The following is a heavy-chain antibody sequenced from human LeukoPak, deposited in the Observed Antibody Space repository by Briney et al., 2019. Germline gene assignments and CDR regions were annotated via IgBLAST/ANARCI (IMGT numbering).Heavy chain of an antibody. CDR3: ARAGYYDSSGYNWFDH. Sequence: SETLSLTCTVSGGSISSYYWSWIRQPPGKGLEWIGYIYYSGSTNYNPSLKSRVTISVDTSKNQFSLKLSSVTAADTAVYYCARAGYYDSSGYNWFDHWGQGTLVTVSS. CDR1: GGSISSYY. J-gene: IGHJ5*02. D-gene: IGHD3-22*01. CDR2: IYYSGST. V-gene: IGHV4-59*01.